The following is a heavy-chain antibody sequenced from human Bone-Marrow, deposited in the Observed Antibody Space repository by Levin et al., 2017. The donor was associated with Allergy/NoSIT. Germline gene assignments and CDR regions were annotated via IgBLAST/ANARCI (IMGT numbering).Heavy chain of an antibody. V-gene: IGHV3-15*07. Sequence: GGSLRLSCAASGFTFSNAWMNWVRQAPGKGLEWVGRIKSKTDGGTTDYAAPVKGRFTISRDDSKNTLYLQMNSLKTEDTAVYYCTTIIRSGRGNAFDIWGQGTMVTVSS. D-gene: IGHD6-19*01. CDR3: TTIIRSGRGNAFDI. CDR1: GFTFSNAW. CDR2: IKSKTDGGTT. J-gene: IGHJ3*02.